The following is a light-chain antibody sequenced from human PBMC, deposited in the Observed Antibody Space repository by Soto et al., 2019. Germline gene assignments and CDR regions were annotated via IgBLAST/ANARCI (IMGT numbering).Light chain of an antibody. CDR2: ANN. V-gene: IGLV1-40*01. CDR3: QSYDISLTASV. CDR1: NSSIGAGYA. J-gene: IGLJ2*01. Sequence: QSVLTQPPSVSGAPGQRVTISCTGTNSSIGAGYAVHWYQQLPGTAPKLLIYANNIRPSGVPDRLSGSRSGTSAFLAITGLQAEDEADYYCQSYDISLTASVFGGGTKLTVL.